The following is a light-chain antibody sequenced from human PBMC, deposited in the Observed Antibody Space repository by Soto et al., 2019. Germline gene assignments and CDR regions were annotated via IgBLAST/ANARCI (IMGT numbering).Light chain of an antibody. CDR3: CLYAGSSTFV. CDR1: SSDVGSYNL. J-gene: IGLJ1*01. Sequence: QSALTQPASASGSPGQSFTISCTGTSSDVGSYNLVSWYQQHPGKAPKLMIYEVSKRPSVVSNRFSGSKSGNTASLRISGRQAEDEADYYCCLYAGSSTFVFGAGTKVTVL. V-gene: IGLV2-23*02. CDR2: EVS.